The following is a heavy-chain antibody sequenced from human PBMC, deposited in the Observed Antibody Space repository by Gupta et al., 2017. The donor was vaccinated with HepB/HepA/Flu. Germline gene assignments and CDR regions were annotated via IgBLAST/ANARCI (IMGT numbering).Heavy chain of an antibody. CDR1: GFNFNSYA. D-gene: IGHD3-9*01. J-gene: IGHJ3*02. Sequence: QVQLVESGGGMVQPGRSLRLSCAASGFNFNSYAMHWVRQAPGKGLEWVAVMPYYGSKKYHADSVKGRFTISRDNSKNTLYLQMDSLRPEDTAVYYCARDKYDIWTGSAFDMWGQGTMVTVSS. CDR3: ARDKYDIWTGSAFDM. V-gene: IGHV3-30*04. CDR2: MPYYGSKK.